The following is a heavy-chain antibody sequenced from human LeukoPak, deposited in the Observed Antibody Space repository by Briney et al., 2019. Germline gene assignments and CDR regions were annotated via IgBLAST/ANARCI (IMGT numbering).Heavy chain of an antibody. CDR3: ARDLSGSYTEFDY. V-gene: IGHV1-18*01. D-gene: IGHD1-26*01. Sequence: ASVKVSCKASGYSFVLYGISWMRQAPGQGPEWMGWISTYNGNTKYAQKFQGRVTMTTDTSTTTAYLELRSLRSDDTAVYYCARDLSGSYTEFDYWGQGTLVTVSS. CDR2: ISTYNGNT. CDR1: GYSFVLYG. J-gene: IGHJ4*02.